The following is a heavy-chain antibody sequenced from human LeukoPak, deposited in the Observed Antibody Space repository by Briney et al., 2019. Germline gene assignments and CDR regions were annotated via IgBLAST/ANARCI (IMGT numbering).Heavy chain of an antibody. CDR1: GYTFTSYD. CDR3: ARMSGDYYFDY. V-gene: IGHV1-3*01. Sequence: GASVKVSCKASGYTFTSYDINWVRQATGQGLEWMGWINAGNGNTKYSQKFQGRVTITRDTSASTAYMELSSLRSEDTAVYYCARMSGDYYFDYWGQGTLVTVSS. J-gene: IGHJ4*02. D-gene: IGHD4-17*01. CDR2: INAGNGNT.